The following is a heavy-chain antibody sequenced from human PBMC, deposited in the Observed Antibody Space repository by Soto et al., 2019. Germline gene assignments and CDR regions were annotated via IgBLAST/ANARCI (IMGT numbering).Heavy chain of an antibody. D-gene: IGHD1-26*01. Sequence: VQLLESGGGLVQPGGSLRLSCAASGFTFSSYAMHWVRQAPGKGLEWVEVISYDGSNKYYADSVNGRFTISRDNYKNPLYLQMNSLRAEDTAVYYCASGGAIYYYYYYGMDVWGQGTTVTVYS. V-gene: IGHV3-30*03. CDR1: GFTFSSYA. CDR2: ISYDGSNK. CDR3: ASGGAIYYYYYYGMDV. J-gene: IGHJ6*02.